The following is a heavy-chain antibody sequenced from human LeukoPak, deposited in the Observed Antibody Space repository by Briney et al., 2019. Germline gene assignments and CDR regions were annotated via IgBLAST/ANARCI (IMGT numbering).Heavy chain of an antibody. CDR3: ARAPRPPWDDSSGLDY. J-gene: IGHJ4*02. CDR1: GYTLTSYY. Sequence: ASVKVSCKASGYTLTSYYMHWVRQAPEQGLEWMGIINPSGGSTSYAQKFQGRVTMTRDTSTGTVYMELSSLRSEDTAVYYCARAPRPPWDDSSGLDYWGQGTRVTVSS. V-gene: IGHV1-46*01. CDR2: INPSGGST. D-gene: IGHD3-22*01.